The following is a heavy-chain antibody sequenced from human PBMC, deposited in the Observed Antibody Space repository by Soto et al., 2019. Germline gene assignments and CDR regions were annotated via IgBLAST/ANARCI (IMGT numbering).Heavy chain of an antibody. CDR3: ARVSSPKPPGTTIFAY. Sequence: EVQLLESGGGLVQPGGSLRLSCAASGFTVSSYAMSWVRQAPEKGLEWVSAISGSGGSTYYADSVKGRFTISSNNPKNALYLQMYSLRAEDTAAQYCARVSSPKPPGTTIFAYGGRGTLVTVPS. J-gene: IGHJ4*02. V-gene: IGHV3-23*01. CDR2: ISGSGGST. D-gene: IGHD1-7*01. CDR1: GFTVSSYA.